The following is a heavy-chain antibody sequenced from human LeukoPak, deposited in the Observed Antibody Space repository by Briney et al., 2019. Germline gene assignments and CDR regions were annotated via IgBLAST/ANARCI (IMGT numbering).Heavy chain of an antibody. Sequence: ASVKVSCRTSGYTFTYYVISWVRQAPGQGRDWMGWINAYNGNTNEAQKFQGRVTMTTDTSTSTAYVELRSLRSYDTAVYYCARGEKPHDYWGQGTLVSVSS. CDR1: GYTFTYYV. V-gene: IGHV1-18*01. CDR2: INAYNGNT. CDR3: ARGEKPHDY. J-gene: IGHJ4*02. D-gene: IGHD1-26*01.